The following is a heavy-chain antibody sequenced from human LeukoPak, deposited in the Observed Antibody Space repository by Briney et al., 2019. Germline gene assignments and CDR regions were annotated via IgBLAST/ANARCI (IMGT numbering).Heavy chain of an antibody. J-gene: IGHJ4*02. Sequence: GGSLRLSCAASGFTFSSYAMSWVRQAPGKGLEWVSAISGSGGSTYYADSVKGRFTISRDNSKNTLYLRMNSLRAEDTAVYYCAKTYYYDSSGYYHPGPFDYWGRGTLVTVSS. CDR1: GFTFSSYA. CDR2: ISGSGGST. CDR3: AKTYYYDSSGYYHPGPFDY. D-gene: IGHD3-22*01. V-gene: IGHV3-23*01.